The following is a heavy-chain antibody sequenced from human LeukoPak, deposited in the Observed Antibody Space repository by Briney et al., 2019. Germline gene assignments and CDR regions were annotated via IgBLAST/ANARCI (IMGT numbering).Heavy chain of an antibody. D-gene: IGHD1-26*01. CDR2: ISSSSSYI. V-gene: IGHV3-21*01. CDR1: GFTLSSYS. Sequence: GGSLRLSCAASGFTLSSYSMNWVRQAPGKGLEWVSSISSSSSYIYYADSVKGRFTISRDNAKNSLYLQMNSLRAEDTAVYYCARDQTLGSYLYGAGFFDYWGQGTLVTVSS. J-gene: IGHJ4*02. CDR3: ARDQTLGSYLYGAGFFDY.